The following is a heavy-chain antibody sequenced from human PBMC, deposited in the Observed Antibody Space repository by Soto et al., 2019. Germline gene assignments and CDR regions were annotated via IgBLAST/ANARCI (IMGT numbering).Heavy chain of an antibody. V-gene: IGHV3-30*03. D-gene: IGHD1-26*01. J-gene: IGHJ6*02. CDR1: GFTFSRYG. Sequence: GGSLRLSCAASGFTFSRYGMHWVRQAPGKGLEWVAVISYDGSNKYYADSVKGRFTISRDNSKNTLYLQMNSLKASDTAMYYCARQILSGSYYYYYGMDVWGQGTTVTVSS. CDR2: ISYDGSNK. CDR3: ARQILSGSYYYYYGMDV.